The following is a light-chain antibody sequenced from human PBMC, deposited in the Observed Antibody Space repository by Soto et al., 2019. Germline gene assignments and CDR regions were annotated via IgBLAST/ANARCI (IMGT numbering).Light chain of an antibody. J-gene: IGKJ4*01. Sequence: DIQVTQYPSSLSASVGDRVTITCQASQGIKNYLAWYQQKPGEIPKLLIYAASTLESGIPPRFSGSGSGTDFTLIINNLQPEDVATYFCQRYYNAPFTFGGGTKV. CDR1: QGIKNY. V-gene: IGKV1-27*01. CDR3: QRYYNAPFT. CDR2: AAS.